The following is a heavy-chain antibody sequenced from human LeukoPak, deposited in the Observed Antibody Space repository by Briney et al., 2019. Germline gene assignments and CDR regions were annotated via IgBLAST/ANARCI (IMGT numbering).Heavy chain of an antibody. CDR2: IYYSGST. Sequence: NTSETLSLTCTVSGGSISSYYWSWIRQPPGRGLEWIGYIYYSGSTNYNPSLKSRVTISVDTSKNQFSLKLSSVTAADTAVYYCARGYYDFWSGMNWFDPWGQGTLVTVSS. CDR1: GGSISSYY. J-gene: IGHJ5*02. CDR3: ARGYYDFWSGMNWFDP. D-gene: IGHD3-3*01. V-gene: IGHV4-59*01.